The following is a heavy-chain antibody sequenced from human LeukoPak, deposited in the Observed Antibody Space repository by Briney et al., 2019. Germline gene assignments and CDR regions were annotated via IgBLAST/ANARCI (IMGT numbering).Heavy chain of an antibody. CDR1: GGTFSRFT. D-gene: IGHD3-22*01. V-gene: IGHV1-69*13. Sequence: ASVKVSCKAYGGTFSRFTISWVRQAPEQGFEWMGGITPIFGTANFAQKFQGRVSITADGSTSTAFMELSSLRSEDTAVYYCAREWGLESSGYYYAYWGQGTLVTVSS. J-gene: IGHJ4*02. CDR2: ITPIFGTA. CDR3: AREWGLESSGYYYAY.